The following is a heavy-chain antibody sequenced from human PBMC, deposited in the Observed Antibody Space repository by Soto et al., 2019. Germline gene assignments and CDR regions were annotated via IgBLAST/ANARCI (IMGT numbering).Heavy chain of an antibody. CDR1: GGSFSGYY. V-gene: IGHV4-34*01. CDR3: ARGWAGRWLVVDYYYGMDV. J-gene: IGHJ6*02. D-gene: IGHD6-19*01. CDR2: INHSGST. Sequence: SETLSLTCAVSGGSFSGYYWSWIRQPPGKGQEWIGEINHSGSTNYNPSLNSRVTISVDTSKNQFSLKLSSVTAAATAAYYCARGWAGRWLVVDYYYGMDVWGQGTTVTVSS.